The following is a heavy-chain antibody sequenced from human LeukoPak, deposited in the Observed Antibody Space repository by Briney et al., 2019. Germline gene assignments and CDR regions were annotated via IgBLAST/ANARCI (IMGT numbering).Heavy chain of an antibody. CDR3: ADHLYYYYYMDV. CDR1: GGSISSSSYY. J-gene: IGHJ6*03. Sequence: SETLSLTCTVSGGSISSSSYYWGWIRQPPGKGLEWIGSIYYSGSTYYNPSLKRRVTISVDTSKNQFSLKLSSVTAADTAVYYCADHLYYYYYMDVWGKGTTVTVSS. V-gene: IGHV4-39*01. CDR2: IYYSGST.